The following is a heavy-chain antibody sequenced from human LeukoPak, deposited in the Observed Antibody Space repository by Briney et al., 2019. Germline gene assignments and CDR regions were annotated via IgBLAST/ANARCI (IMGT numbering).Heavy chain of an antibody. CDR1: RFTFSSYG. Sequence: PGRSLRLSCAASRFTFSSYGMHWVRQAPGKGLEWVAVIWYDGSNKYYADSVKGRFTISRDNSKNTLYLQMNSLRAEDTAVYYCARGEVRGVIKNWGQGTLVTVSS. CDR2: IWYDGSNK. V-gene: IGHV3-33*01. CDR3: ARGEVRGVIKN. J-gene: IGHJ4*02. D-gene: IGHD3-10*01.